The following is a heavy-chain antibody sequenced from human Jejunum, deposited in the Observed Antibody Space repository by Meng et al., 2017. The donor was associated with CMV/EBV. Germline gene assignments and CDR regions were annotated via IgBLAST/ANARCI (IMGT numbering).Heavy chain of an antibody. D-gene: IGHD3-3*01. CDR1: GYTFTSYT. J-gene: IGHJ4*02. Sequence: VQLVQSGCGLKEPWASVKVSFKASGYTFTSYTMNWVRQAPGQGLEWMGWINTNTANPTYAQGFTGRFVFSLDTSFRTAYLQISSLKAEDTAVYYCARVAPSGYRYFDYWGQGTLVTVSS. V-gene: IGHV7-4-1*02. CDR2: INTNTANP. CDR3: ARVAPSGYRYFDY.